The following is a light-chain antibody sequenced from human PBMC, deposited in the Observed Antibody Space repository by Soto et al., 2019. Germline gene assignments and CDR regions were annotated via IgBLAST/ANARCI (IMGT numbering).Light chain of an antibody. CDR3: SSYTSSSTLRGV. Sequence: QSALTQPASVSGSPGQSITISCTGTSSDVGGYNYVSWYQHHPGKAPKLMIYEVSNRPSGVSNRFSGSKSGNTASLTISGLQAEDEVDYYCSSYTSSSTLRGVFGTGTKLTVL. CDR2: EVS. V-gene: IGLV2-14*01. J-gene: IGLJ1*01. CDR1: SSDVGGYNY.